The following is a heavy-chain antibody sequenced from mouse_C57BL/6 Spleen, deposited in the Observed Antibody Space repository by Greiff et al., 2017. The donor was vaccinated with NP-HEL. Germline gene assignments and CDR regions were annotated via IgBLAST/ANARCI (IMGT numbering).Heavy chain of an antibody. V-gene: IGHV1-39*01. D-gene: IGHD2-1*01. CDR2: INPNYGTT. CDR1: GYSFTDYN. J-gene: IGHJ4*01. CDR3: YGNYVYYAMDY. Sequence: EVKLVESGPELVKPGASVKISCKASGYSFTDYNMNWVKQSNGKSLEWIGVINPNYGTTSYNQKFKGKATLTVDQSSSTAYMQLNSLTSEDSAVYYCYGNYVYYAMDYWGQGTSVTVSS.